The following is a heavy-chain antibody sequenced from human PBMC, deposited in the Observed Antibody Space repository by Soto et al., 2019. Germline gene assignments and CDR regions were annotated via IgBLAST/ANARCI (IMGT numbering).Heavy chain of an antibody. CDR3: ARDLGGWPDY. V-gene: IGHV1-3*01. Sequence: QVQLVQSGAEVKKPGASVKVSCKSSGYTFTSYAIHWVRQAPGQRLEWMGWINAGNGNTKYSQKFQDRVTITRDTSASTAYMELSSLRSEDTAVYYCARDLGGWPDYWGQGTLVTVSS. CDR1: GYTFTSYA. J-gene: IGHJ4*02. CDR2: INAGNGNT. D-gene: IGHD6-19*01.